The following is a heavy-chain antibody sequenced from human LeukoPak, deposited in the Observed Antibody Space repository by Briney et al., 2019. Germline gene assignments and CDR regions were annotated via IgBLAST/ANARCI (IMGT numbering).Heavy chain of an antibody. J-gene: IGHJ4*02. CDR1: GFTFSNYG. V-gene: IGHV3-30*02. CDR3: AKDKRFLSFGELSD. D-gene: IGHD3-10*01. Sequence: PGGPLRLSCAASGFTFSNYGMHWVRQAPGKGLEWVAFIRYDGNNKYYADSVKGRFTISRDNSKNTLFLQMNSLRADDTAVYYCAKDKRFLSFGELSDWGQGTLVTVSS. CDR2: IRYDGNNK.